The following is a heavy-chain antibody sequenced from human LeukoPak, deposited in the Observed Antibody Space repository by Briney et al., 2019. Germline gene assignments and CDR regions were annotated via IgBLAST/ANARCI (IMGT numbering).Heavy chain of an antibody. CDR2: IIPILGIA. D-gene: IGHD3-22*01. CDR3: ARDYYDSSGLPGYFDY. V-gene: IGHV1-69*04. J-gene: IGHJ4*02. CDR1: GGTFSSYA. Sequence: SVTVSFKASGGTFSSYAISWVRQAPGQGLEWMGRIIPILGIANYAQKFQGRVTITADKSTSTAYMELSSLRSEDTAVYYCARDYYDSSGLPGYFDYWGQGTLVTVSS.